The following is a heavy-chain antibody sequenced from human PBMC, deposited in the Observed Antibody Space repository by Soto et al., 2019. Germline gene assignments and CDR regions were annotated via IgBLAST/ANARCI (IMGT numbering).Heavy chain of an antibody. Sequence: GGSLRLSCAASGFTFSSYDMHWVRQATGKGLEWVSAIGTAGDTYYPGSVKGRFTISRENAKNSLYLQMNSLRAGDTAVYYCAREVHDYSNPRSKDYYYMDVWGKGTTVTVSS. D-gene: IGHD4-4*01. V-gene: IGHV3-13*01. CDR2: IGTAGDT. CDR3: AREVHDYSNPRSKDYYYMDV. J-gene: IGHJ6*03. CDR1: GFTFSSYD.